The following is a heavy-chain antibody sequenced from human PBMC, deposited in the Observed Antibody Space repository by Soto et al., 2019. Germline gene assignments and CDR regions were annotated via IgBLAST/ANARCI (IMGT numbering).Heavy chain of an antibody. J-gene: IGHJ4*02. CDR2: INAGNGNT. Sequence: QVQLVHSGAEEKKPGASVKVSCKASGYTFTSYAMHWVRQAPGQRLEWMGWINAGNGNTKYSQKFQGRVTITRDTSASTAYMELSSLRSEDTAVYYCARAVAVPADFDYWGQGTLVTVSS. V-gene: IGHV1-3*05. CDR3: ARAVAVPADFDY. CDR1: GYTFTSYA. D-gene: IGHD6-19*01.